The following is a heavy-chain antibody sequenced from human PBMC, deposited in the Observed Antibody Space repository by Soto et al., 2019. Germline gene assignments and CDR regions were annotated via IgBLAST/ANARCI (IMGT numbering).Heavy chain of an antibody. Sequence: EAQLVESGGGLVQPGRSLRLSCSASGFIFDNFAMHWVRQAPGKGLEWVSGINWGSTSIVYADSVKGRFTISRDNAKNALYLQMNSLTPEDTAIYYCSKDLSGSFLPGTYGLDVWGQGTTVIVS. D-gene: IGHD1-26*01. CDR3: SKDLSGSFLPGTYGLDV. CDR2: INWGSTSI. J-gene: IGHJ6*02. CDR1: GFIFDNFA. V-gene: IGHV3-9*01.